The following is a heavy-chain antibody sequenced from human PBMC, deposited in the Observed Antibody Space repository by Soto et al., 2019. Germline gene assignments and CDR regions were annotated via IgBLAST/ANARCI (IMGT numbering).Heavy chain of an antibody. D-gene: IGHD4-17*01. Sequence: QVHFVQSGAEEKKPGASVKVSCKASGYTFTDSAIHWVRQAPGQRLEWMGWINAGNGDTKYSQKFQGRVTITRDTSANTAYMELSSLTSEDTAEYYCARDRGYNYGDWGWFDPWGQGTLVTVSS. CDR2: INAGNGDT. CDR1: GYTFTDSA. V-gene: IGHV1-3*05. J-gene: IGHJ5*02. CDR3: ARDRGYNYGDWGWFDP.